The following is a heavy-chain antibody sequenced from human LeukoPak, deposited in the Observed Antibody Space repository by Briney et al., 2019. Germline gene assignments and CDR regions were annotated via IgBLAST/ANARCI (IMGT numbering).Heavy chain of an antibody. V-gene: IGHV4-59*08. Sequence: SETLSLTCSVSGVSISSYYWSWIRQPPGKGLEWIGYIYYSGSTNYNPSLKSRVTISVDTSKNQFSLKLSSVTAADTAVYYCARGEVTLDYWGQGTLVTVSS. CDR2: IYYSGST. CDR3: ARGEVTLDY. J-gene: IGHJ4*02. CDR1: GVSISSYY. D-gene: IGHD3-10*01.